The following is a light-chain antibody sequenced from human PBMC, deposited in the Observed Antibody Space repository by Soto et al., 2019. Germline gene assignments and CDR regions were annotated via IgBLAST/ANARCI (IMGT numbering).Light chain of an antibody. V-gene: IGKV3-20*01. J-gene: IGKJ5*01. Sequence: EIVLTHSPGTLSSSPCEGAALSWTASQSVSSSYLAWYQQKPGQPPRLLIYGASSRATGIPDRFSGSGSGTDFTLTISRLEPEDFAVYYCQQYGSSPRPFGQGTRLEIK. CDR1: QSVSSSY. CDR2: GAS. CDR3: QQYGSSPRP.